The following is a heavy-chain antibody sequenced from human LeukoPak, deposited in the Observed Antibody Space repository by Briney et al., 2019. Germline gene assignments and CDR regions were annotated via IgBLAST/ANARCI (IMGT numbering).Heavy chain of an antibody. CDR2: ISAYNGNT. Sequence: AASVKVSCKASGYTFTSYGISWVRQAPGQGLEWMGWISAYNGNTNYAQKLQGRVTMTTDTSTSTAYMELRSLRSDDTAVYYCAREAGANYYYYYYMDVWGKGTTVTVSS. D-gene: IGHD1-26*01. J-gene: IGHJ6*03. CDR1: GYTFTSYG. V-gene: IGHV1-18*01. CDR3: AREAGANYYYYYYMDV.